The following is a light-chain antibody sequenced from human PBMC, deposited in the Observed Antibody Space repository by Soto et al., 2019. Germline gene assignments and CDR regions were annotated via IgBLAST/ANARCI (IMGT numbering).Light chain of an antibody. CDR1: HDISKN. J-gene: IGKJ5*01. CDR2: DAS. V-gene: IGKV1-33*01. Sequence: DIQMTHSPSSLSASVGDRVTITCQASHDISKNLNWYQQKQGQAPKLLIYDASTLQTGVATGCCRSAAAADFTFTISSLQPEDIAAEYCRQYVSLPPTFGQGTRLEIK. CDR3: RQYVSLPPT.